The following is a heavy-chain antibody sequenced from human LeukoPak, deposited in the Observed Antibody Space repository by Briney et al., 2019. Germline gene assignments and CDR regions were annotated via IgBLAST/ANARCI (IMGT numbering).Heavy chain of an antibody. CDR2: IIPIFGTA. CDR3: ARDRPGRYCSNISCYSASPFDP. J-gene: IGHJ5*02. CDR1: GGTVSRYA. D-gene: IGHD2-2*02. Sequence: ASVKVSCKASGGTVSRYAISWVRQAPGQGLEWMGGIIPIFGTAIYAQKFQGRVTITADESTGTAYMELSSLRSEDTAVYYCARDRPGRYCSNISCYSASPFDPWGQGTLVTVSS. V-gene: IGHV1-69*13.